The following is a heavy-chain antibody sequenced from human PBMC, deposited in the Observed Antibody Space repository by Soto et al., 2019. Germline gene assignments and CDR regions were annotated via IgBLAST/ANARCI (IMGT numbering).Heavy chain of an antibody. D-gene: IGHD2-15*01. CDR1: GFTFSSYW. V-gene: IGHV3-74*01. J-gene: IGHJ6*02. Sequence: GGSLRLSCAASGFTFSSYWMHWVRQAPGKGLVWVSRINSDGSSTSYADSVKGRFTISRDNAKNTLYLQMNSLRAEDTAVYYCALGICSGGSCYWYYGMDVWGQGTTVTVSS. CDR2: INSDGSST. CDR3: ALGICSGGSCYWYYGMDV.